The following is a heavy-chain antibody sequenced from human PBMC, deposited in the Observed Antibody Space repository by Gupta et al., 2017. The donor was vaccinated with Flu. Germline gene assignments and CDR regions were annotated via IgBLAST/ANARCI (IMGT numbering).Heavy chain of an antibody. CDR3: AKVSRASGFLEWLLFCYFDY. J-gene: IGHJ4*02. CDR1: GFTFSSYA. D-gene: IGHD3-3*01. Sequence: EVQLLESGGGLVQPGGSLRLSCAASGFTFSSYAMSWVRQAPGKGLEWVSAISGSGGSTYYADSVKGRFTISRDNSKNTLYLQMNSLRAEDTAVYYCAKVSRASGFLEWLLFCYFDYWGQGTLVTVSS. V-gene: IGHV3-23*01. CDR2: ISGSGGST.